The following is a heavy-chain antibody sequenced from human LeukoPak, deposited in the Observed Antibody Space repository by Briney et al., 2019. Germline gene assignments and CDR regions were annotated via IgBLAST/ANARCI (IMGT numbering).Heavy chain of an antibody. CDR3: ARRAPYGPGIQPLDY. D-gene: IGHD3-10*01. J-gene: IGHJ4*02. Sequence: KPSETLSLTCTVSGGSISSYYWGWIRQPPGRGLEWIGYIYYSGSTNYNPSLKSRVTISVDTSKNQFSLKLSSVTAADTAVYYCARRAPYGPGIQPLDYWGQGTLVTVSS. V-gene: IGHV4-59*08. CDR1: GGSISSYY. CDR2: IYYSGST.